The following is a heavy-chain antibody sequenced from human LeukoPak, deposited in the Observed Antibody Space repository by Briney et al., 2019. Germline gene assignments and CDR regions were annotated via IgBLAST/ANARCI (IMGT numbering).Heavy chain of an antibody. CDR3: ARDESEYAVAGTSFDY. CDR2: ISSSGSTI. D-gene: IGHD6-19*01. J-gene: IGHJ4*02. V-gene: IGHV3-11*01. CDR1: GFTFSDYY. Sequence: GGSLRLSCAASGFTFSDYYMSWIRQAPGKGLEWVSYISSSGSTIYYADSVKGRFTISRDNAKNLLYLQMNRLRAEDTAVYYCARDESEYAVAGTSFDYWGQGTLVTVSS.